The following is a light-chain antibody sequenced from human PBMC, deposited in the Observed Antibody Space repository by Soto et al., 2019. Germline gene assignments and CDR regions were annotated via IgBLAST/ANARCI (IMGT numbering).Light chain of an antibody. J-gene: IGKJ3*01. Sequence: DTVMTQSPDSLAVSLGERATINCKSSQSVLSSSSDKNYLAWFQQKAGQAPKLLISWASTRESGVPDRFSGSWSGTDFTLTISTLQAEDVAVYYCQQYYTLPLTCGPGTKVDIK. CDR3: QQYYTLPLT. V-gene: IGKV4-1*01. CDR2: WAS. CDR1: QSVLSSSSDKNY.